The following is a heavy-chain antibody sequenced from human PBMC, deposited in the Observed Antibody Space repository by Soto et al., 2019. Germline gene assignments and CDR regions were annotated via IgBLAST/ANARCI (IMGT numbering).Heavy chain of an antibody. V-gene: IGHV1-8*02. D-gene: IGHD1-26*01. Sequence: ASVKVSCKASGYTFTSYDINWVRQATGQGLEWMGWMNPNSGNTGYAQKFQGRVTMTRNTSISTAYMELSSLRSEDTAVYYCARGRFCESVKCRELSVWAQRTTATVSS. J-gene: IGHJ6*02. CDR3: ARGRFCESVKCRELSV. CDR1: GYTFTSYD. CDR2: MNPNSGNT.